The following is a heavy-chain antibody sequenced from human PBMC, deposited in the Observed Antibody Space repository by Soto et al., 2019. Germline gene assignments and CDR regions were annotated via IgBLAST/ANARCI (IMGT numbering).Heavy chain of an antibody. CDR1: GGSFSPNY. CDR2: IYYGGTT. J-gene: IGHJ4*02. D-gene: IGHD2-2*01. Sequence: PSETLSLTCRLSGGSFSPNYWGWFRQSPGKGLEWVGYIYYGGTTSYNPSLKSRVTISLETSKSHFSLKLSSVTAADTAVYYCARTPYQPLLPDYWGQGTLVTVSS. V-gene: IGHV4-59*08. CDR3: ARTPYQPLLPDY.